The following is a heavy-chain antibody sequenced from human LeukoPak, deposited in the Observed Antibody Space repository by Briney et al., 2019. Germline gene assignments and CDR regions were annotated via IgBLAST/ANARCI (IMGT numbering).Heavy chain of an antibody. V-gene: IGHV3-48*01. D-gene: IGHD4-17*01. CDR3: ARSGIYGDYVDWFDP. CDR1: GFTFSSFG. Sequence: PGGSLRLSCAASGFTFSSFGMNWVRQAPGKGLEWVSYISSSSSTIYYADSVKGRFTISRDNAKNSLYLQMNSLRAEDTAVYYCARSGIYGDYVDWFDPWGQGTLVTVSS. J-gene: IGHJ5*02. CDR2: ISSSSSTI.